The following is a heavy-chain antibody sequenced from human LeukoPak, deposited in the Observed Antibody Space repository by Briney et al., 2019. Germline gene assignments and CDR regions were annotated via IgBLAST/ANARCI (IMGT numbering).Heavy chain of an antibody. Sequence: GGSLRLSCAASGFTFSSYGMHWVRQAPGKGLEWVSVIYSGGSTYYADSVKGRFTISRDNSKNTLYLQMNSLRAEDTAVYYCATLLGVIWGQGTMVTVSS. D-gene: IGHD3-3*02. J-gene: IGHJ3*02. CDR2: IYSGGST. V-gene: IGHV3-53*01. CDR1: GFTFSSYG. CDR3: ATLLGVI.